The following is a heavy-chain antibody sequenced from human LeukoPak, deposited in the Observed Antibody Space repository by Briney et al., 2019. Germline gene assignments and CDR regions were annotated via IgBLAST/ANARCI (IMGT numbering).Heavy chain of an antibody. Sequence: PSETLSLTCTVSGGSIGTYYWSWLRQPPGKGLEYLGYIYHTGTTSYNPSLKSRVTISVDTSKNQFSLRLNSVTAADTALYYCARSPGLGYSGGSCHFDYWGQGILVTVSS. D-gene: IGHD2-15*01. CDR3: ARSPGLGYSGGSCHFDY. CDR1: GGSIGTYY. J-gene: IGHJ4*02. V-gene: IGHV4-59*08. CDR2: IYHTGTT.